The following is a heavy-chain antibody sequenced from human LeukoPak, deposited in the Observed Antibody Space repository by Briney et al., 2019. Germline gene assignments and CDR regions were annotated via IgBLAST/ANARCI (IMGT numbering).Heavy chain of an antibody. Sequence: ASVKVSCKASGYTFTSYDINWVRQATGQGHEWMGWMNPNSGNTGYAQKFQGRVTMTRNTSISTAYMELSSLRSEDTAVYYCARGGYDSSGYYGYYFDYWGQGTLVTVSS. CDR3: ARGGYDSSGYYGYYFDY. CDR1: GYTFTSYD. CDR2: MNPNSGNT. J-gene: IGHJ4*02. D-gene: IGHD3-22*01. V-gene: IGHV1-8*01.